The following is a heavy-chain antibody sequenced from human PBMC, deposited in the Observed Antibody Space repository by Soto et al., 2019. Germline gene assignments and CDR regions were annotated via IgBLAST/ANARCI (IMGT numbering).Heavy chain of an antibody. Sequence: SETLALTCTVSGCSVSIGSYYWGWILQPPGKGLEWIGYIYYSGSTNYNPSLKSRVTISVDTSKNQFSLKLNSVTAADTAVYYCASFGGTVVVTAIRASDAFDIWGQGTMVT. CDR3: ASFGGTVVVTAIRASDAFDI. J-gene: IGHJ3*02. CDR1: GCSVSIGSYY. D-gene: IGHD2-21*02. V-gene: IGHV4-61*01. CDR2: IYYSGST.